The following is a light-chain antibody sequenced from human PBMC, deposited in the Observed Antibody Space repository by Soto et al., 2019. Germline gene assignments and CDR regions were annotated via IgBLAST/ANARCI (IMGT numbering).Light chain of an antibody. CDR1: SSDVGGYNY. CDR3: SSYTSSSTYV. V-gene: IGLV2-14*01. Sequence: QSALTQPASVSGSPGQSITISCTGTSSDVGGYNYVSWYQPHPGKAPKLMMYEFSNRPLGVSNRFSGSKSGNTASLTISGLQAEDEADYYCSSYTSSSTYVFGTGTKLTVL. CDR2: EFS. J-gene: IGLJ1*01.